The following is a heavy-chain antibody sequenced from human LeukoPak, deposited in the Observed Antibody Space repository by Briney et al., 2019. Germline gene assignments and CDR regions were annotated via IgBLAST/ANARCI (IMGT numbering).Heavy chain of an antibody. CDR2: ISTSGT. D-gene: IGHD1-14*01. CDR3: AKNINHLE. J-gene: IGHJ4*02. CDR1: EFTFSSYS. V-gene: IGHV3-23*01. Sequence: PGGSLRLSCAASEFTFSSYSMNWVRQAPGKGLEWVSVISTSGTYYAESVKGRFTISRDNSKNTLYLQMSSLRAEDTAVYYCAKNINHLEWGQGTLVTVSS.